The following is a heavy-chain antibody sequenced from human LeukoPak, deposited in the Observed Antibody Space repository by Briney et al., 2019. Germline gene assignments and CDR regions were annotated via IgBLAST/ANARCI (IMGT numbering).Heavy chain of an antibody. Sequence: PSQTLSLTCTVSGGSISSDSYYWSWIRQPAGKGLEWIGRIYTSGSTNFSPSLKSRVTISVGTSKNQFSLKLSSVTAADTAVYYCARCTITPYYFDYWGQGTLVTVSS. CDR2: IYTSGST. CDR1: GGSISSDSYY. CDR3: ARCTITPYYFDY. D-gene: IGHD5-12*01. V-gene: IGHV4-61*02. J-gene: IGHJ4*02.